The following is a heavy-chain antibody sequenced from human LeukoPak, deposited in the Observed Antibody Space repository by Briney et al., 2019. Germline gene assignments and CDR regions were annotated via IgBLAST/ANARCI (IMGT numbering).Heavy chain of an antibody. J-gene: IGHJ4*02. CDR2: ISSSSTYI. CDR1: GFTFNSYS. V-gene: IGHV3-21*01. D-gene: IGHD2-2*02. CDR3: AAYCSSSSCYTPEWGY. Sequence: PGGSLRLSCAASGFTFNSYSMNWVRQAPGKGLEWVSSISSSSTYIYYADSVKGRFTISRDNAKNSLYLQMNSLRAEDTAVYYCAAYCSSSSCYTPEWGYWGQGTLVTVSS.